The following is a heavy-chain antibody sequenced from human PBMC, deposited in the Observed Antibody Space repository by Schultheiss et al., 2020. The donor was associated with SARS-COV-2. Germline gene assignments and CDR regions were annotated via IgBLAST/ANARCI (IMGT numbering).Heavy chain of an antibody. CDR2: INHSGST. CDR1: GGSFSGYY. CDR3: ARDHKLVPAAIDFDY. D-gene: IGHD2-2*02. Sequence: SQTLSLTCAVYGGSFSGYYWSWIRQPPGKGLEWIGEINHSGSTNYNPSLKSRVTISVDTSKNQFSLKLSSVTAADTAVYYCARDHKLVPAAIDFDYWGQGNLVTVS. J-gene: IGHJ4*02. V-gene: IGHV4-34*01.